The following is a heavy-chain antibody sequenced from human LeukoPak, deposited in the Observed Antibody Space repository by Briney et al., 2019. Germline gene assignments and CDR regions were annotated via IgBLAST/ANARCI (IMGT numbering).Heavy chain of an antibody. Sequence: ASETLSLTCTVSGGSISSYYWSWIRQPAGKGLEWIGRIYTSGSTNYNPSLKSRVTMSVDTSKNQFSLKLTSVTAADPAVYYCARLVVITTFDWFDPWGQGTLVTVSS. CDR2: IYTSGST. V-gene: IGHV4-4*07. J-gene: IGHJ5*02. D-gene: IGHD3-22*01. CDR3: ARLVVITTFDWFDP. CDR1: GGSISSYY.